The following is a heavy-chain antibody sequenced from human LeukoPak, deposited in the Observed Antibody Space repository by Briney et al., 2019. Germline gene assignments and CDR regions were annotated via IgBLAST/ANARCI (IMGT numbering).Heavy chain of an antibody. CDR3: ARTRSSSSSWYGQFDY. Sequence: SVKVSCKASGGTFSSYGINWVRQAPGQGLEWMGGIIPIFGTANYAQKFQGRVTITADKSTSTAYMELSSLRSEDTAVYYCARTRSSSSSWYGQFDYWGQGTLVTVSS. D-gene: IGHD6-13*01. J-gene: IGHJ4*02. V-gene: IGHV1-69*06. CDR2: IIPIFGTA. CDR1: GGTFSSYG.